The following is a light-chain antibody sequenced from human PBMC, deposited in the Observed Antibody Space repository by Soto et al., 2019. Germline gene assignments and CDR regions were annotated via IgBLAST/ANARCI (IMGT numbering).Light chain of an antibody. Sequence: DIQMTQSPSTLSASVGDRVTITCRASQSISSWLAWYHQKPGKAPNLLIYDASSLESGVPSRFSGGGSGTEFTLTISSLQPDDFATYYCQQYHSYPYTFGHGTKLEIK. J-gene: IGKJ2*01. CDR1: QSISSW. CDR2: DAS. CDR3: QQYHSYPYT. V-gene: IGKV1-5*01.